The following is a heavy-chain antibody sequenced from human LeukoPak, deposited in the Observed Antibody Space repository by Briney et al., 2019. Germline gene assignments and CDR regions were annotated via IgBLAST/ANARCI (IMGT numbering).Heavy chain of an antibody. J-gene: IGHJ4*02. D-gene: IGHD3-22*01. CDR3: ARIPAYYYDSSGNDY. CDR2: IDWDDDK. Sequence: SGPTLLNPTQPLTLTCTFSGFSLSTSGMCVSWIRQPPGKALVWLARIDWDDDKYYTTSPKTSLTISKYTSKIQVVLTMSNMDPVDTATYYCARIPAYYYDSSGNDYWGQGTLVTVSS. V-gene: IGHV2-70*11. CDR1: GFSLSTSGMC.